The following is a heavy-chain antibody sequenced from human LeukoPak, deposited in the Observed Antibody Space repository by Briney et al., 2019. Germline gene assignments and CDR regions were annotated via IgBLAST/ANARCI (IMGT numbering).Heavy chain of an antibody. CDR1: GFTFSSYA. J-gene: IGHJ4*02. V-gene: IGHV3-23*01. CDR3: AKDHRDFGVVIKSLGY. Sequence: GSLRLSCAASGFTFSSYAMSWVRQAPGKGLEWVSSITGSGGSTYYADSVKGRFTISRDNSKNTMYLQMNSLRGEDTAVYYCAKDHRDFGVVIKSLGYWGQGTLVTVSS. CDR2: ITGSGGST. D-gene: IGHD3-3*01.